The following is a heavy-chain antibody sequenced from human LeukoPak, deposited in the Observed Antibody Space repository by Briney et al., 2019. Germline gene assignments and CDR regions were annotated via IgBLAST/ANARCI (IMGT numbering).Heavy chain of an antibody. J-gene: IGHJ4*02. V-gene: IGHV4-59*02. CDR2: VFHTGRT. CDR3: ASRKLGNDY. D-gene: IGHD7-27*01. Sequence: PSETLSPTCTIYGGSVSVYYWSSVRQPPGKGLEWLGCVFHTGRTSYNASLKSRVTLSAATPQNQFSLKLSSGTAADTAVYCWASRKLGNDYWGQGTLVTVSS. CDR1: GGSVSVYY.